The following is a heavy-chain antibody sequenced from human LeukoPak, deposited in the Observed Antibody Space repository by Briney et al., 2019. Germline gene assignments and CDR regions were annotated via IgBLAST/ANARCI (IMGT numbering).Heavy chain of an antibody. Sequence: ASVKVSCKASGYTFTSYGISWVRQAPGQGLEWMGWISAYNGDTNYAQKLQGRVTMTTDTSTSTAYMELRSLRSDDTAVYYCARGIAAPDYYYYGMDVWGQGTTVTVSS. J-gene: IGHJ6*02. CDR1: GYTFTSYG. CDR3: ARGIAAPDYYYYGMDV. V-gene: IGHV1-18*01. CDR2: ISAYNGDT. D-gene: IGHD6-13*01.